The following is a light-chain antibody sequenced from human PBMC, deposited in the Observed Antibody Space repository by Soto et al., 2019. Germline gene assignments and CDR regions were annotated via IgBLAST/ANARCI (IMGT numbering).Light chain of an antibody. Sequence: EIVFTQSPATLSLSPGERATLSCSASPSVSNSLAWYQQKPGQPPRLLIYDTSNRATGIPARFSGSGSGTDFTLTISSLEPEDFAVYYCQQRNIWPPVTFGQGTRLEIK. CDR3: QQRNIWPPVT. V-gene: IGKV3-11*01. CDR2: DTS. J-gene: IGKJ5*01. CDR1: PSVSNS.